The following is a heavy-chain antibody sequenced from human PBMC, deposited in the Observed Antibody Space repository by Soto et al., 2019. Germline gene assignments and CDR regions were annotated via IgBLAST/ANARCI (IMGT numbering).Heavy chain of an antibody. Sequence: SETLSLTCTVSGGSISSGDYYWSWIRQPPGKGLEWIGYIYYSGSTYHNPSLKSRVTISVDTSKNQFSLKLSSVTAADTAVYYCASFRTYYYDSSGLDYYYYGMDVWGQGTTVTVSS. CDR1: GGSISSGDYY. CDR3: ASFRTYYYDSSGLDYYYYGMDV. J-gene: IGHJ6*02. D-gene: IGHD3-22*01. CDR2: IYYSGST. V-gene: IGHV4-30-4*01.